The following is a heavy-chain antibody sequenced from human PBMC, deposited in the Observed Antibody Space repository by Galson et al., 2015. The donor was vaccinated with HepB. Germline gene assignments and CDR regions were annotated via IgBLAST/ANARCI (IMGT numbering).Heavy chain of an antibody. Sequence: ETLSLTCAVYGGSFSGYYWSWIRQPPGKGLEWIGEINHSGSTNYNPSLKSRVTISVDTSKNQFSLKLSSVTAADTAVYYCAISSQVVVVAATRDYYYYGMDVWGQGTTVTVSS. V-gene: IGHV4-34*01. CDR1: GGSFSGYY. CDR2: INHSGST. J-gene: IGHJ6*02. CDR3: AISSQVVVVAATRDYYYYGMDV. D-gene: IGHD2-15*01.